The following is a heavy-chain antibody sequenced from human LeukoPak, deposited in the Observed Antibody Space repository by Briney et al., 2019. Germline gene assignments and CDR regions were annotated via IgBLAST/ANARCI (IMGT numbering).Heavy chain of an antibody. CDR1: GFTFSSYA. CDR2: ISGSGGST. D-gene: IGHD3-9*01. V-gene: IGHV3-23*01. Sequence: GGSLRLSCAASGFTFSSYAMSWVRQAPGKGLEWVSAISGSGGSTYYADSVKGRFTISRDNSKNTLYLQMNSLRAEDTAVYYCARDRAKGTYYDILTGWAHFDYWGQGTLVTVSS. J-gene: IGHJ4*02. CDR3: ARDRAKGTYYDILTGWAHFDY.